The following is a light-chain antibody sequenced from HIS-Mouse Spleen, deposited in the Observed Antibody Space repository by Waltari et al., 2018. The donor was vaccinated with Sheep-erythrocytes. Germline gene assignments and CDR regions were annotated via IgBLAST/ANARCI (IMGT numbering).Light chain of an antibody. V-gene: IGLV2-23*01. J-gene: IGLJ3*02. CDR3: CSYAGSSTPWV. Sequence: QSALTQPASVSGSPGQSITISCTGTSSDVGSYNLVSWNQQHPGKAPKLMIYEGSKRPSGVSHRFSGSKSGNTASLTISGVQAEDEADYYCCSYAGSSTPWVFGGGTKLTVL. CDR1: SSDVGSYNL. CDR2: EGS.